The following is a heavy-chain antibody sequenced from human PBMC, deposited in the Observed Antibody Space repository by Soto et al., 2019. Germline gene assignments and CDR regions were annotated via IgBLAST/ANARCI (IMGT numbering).Heavy chain of an antibody. D-gene: IGHD3-10*01. CDR1: GFTFSSYD. Sequence: PGGSLRLSCAASGFTFSSYDMHWVRQATGKGLEWVSAIGTAGDTYYPGSVKGRFTISRENAKNSLYLQMNSLRAGDTAVYYCARSTEVRGVYLYGMDVWGQRTTVTVSS. CDR3: ARSTEVRGVYLYGMDV. V-gene: IGHV3-13*04. J-gene: IGHJ6*02. CDR2: IGTAGDT.